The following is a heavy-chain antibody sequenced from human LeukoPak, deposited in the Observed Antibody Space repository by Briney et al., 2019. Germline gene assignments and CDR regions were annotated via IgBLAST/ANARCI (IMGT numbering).Heavy chain of an antibody. J-gene: IGHJ4*02. D-gene: IGHD4-11*01. CDR1: GYSISSGYY. V-gene: IGHV4-61*02. CDR2: IYTSGST. CDR3: AREAPLTTLIDY. Sequence: SETLSLTCTVSGYSISSGYYWSWIRQPAGKGLEWIGRIYTSGSTNYNPSLKSRVTISVDTSKNQFSLKLSSVTAADTAVYYCAREAPLTTLIDYWGQGTLVTVSS.